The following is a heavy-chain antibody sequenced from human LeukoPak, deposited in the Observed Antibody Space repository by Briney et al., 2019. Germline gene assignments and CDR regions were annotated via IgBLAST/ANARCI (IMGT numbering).Heavy chain of an antibody. CDR1: GFTFSTYG. CDR2: IRYDGSNK. D-gene: IGHD2-2*01. Sequence: GGSLRLSCAASGFTFSTYGMHWVRQAPGKGLEWVAFIRYDGSNKYYADSVKGGFTISRDNSKNTVYLQMNSLRAEDTAVYYCAAPGVPAATYYFDYWGQGTLVTVSS. CDR3: AAPGVPAATYYFDY. V-gene: IGHV3-30*02. J-gene: IGHJ4*02.